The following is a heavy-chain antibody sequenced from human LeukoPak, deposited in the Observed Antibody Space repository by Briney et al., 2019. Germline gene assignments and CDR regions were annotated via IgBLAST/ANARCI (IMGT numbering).Heavy chain of an antibody. CDR2: IYDTGNT. V-gene: IGHV4-59*11. CDR3: ARGVRVGFSSYYFDY. D-gene: IGHD6-6*01. Sequence: SETLSLTCTVSGDSMNGLSWSWIRQSPGKGLERSAYIYDTGNTNTSPSLKSRVTLSVDTSKKQFSLRLSSVTAADTAVYYCARGVRVGFSSYYFDYWGQGTLVTVSS. J-gene: IGHJ4*02. CDR1: GDSMNGLS.